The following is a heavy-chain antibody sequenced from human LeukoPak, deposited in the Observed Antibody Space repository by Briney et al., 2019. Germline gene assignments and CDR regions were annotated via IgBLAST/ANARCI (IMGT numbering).Heavy chain of an antibody. J-gene: IGHJ4*02. V-gene: IGHV1-3*01. D-gene: IGHD5-12*01. CDR1: GCTFTSYA. CDR2: INAGNGNT. Sequence: GASVKVSCKASGCTFTSYAMHWVRQAPGQRLEWMGWINAGNGNTKYSQKFQGRVTITRDTSASTAHMELSSLRSEDTAVYYCARGSISGVATIELDFDYWGQGTLVTVSS. CDR3: ARGSISGVATIELDFDY.